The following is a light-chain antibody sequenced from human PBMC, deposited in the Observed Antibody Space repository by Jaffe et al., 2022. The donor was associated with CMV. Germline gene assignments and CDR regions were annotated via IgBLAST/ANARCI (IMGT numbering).Light chain of an antibody. V-gene: IGKV1-17*01. CDR2: GAS. Sequence: DIQMTQSPSSLSASVGDRVTITCRASQGIGNDLAWYQQKPGQAPKRLIYGASSLRSGAPSRFSGSGSGTEFTLTISSLQPEDFATYFCLHDSDYFPTFGQGTKVEI. CDR1: QGIGND. CDR3: LHDSDYFPT. J-gene: IGKJ1*01.